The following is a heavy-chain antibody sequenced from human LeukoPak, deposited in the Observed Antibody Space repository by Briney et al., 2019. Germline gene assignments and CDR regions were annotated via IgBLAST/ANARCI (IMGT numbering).Heavy chain of an antibody. V-gene: IGHV3-9*01. J-gene: IGHJ3*02. CDR3: AKGSDIRRYFDWLSLDAFDI. Sequence: GGSLRLSCAASGFTFDDYAMHWVRQAPGKGLEWVSGISWSSGSIGYADSVKGRFTISRDNAKNSLYLQMNSLRAEDTALYYCAKGSDIRRYFDWLSLDAFDIWGQGTMVTVSS. CDR2: ISWSSGSI. D-gene: IGHD3-9*01. CDR1: GFTFDDYA.